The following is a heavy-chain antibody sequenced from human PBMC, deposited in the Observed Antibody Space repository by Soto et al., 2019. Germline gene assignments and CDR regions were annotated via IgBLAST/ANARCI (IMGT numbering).Heavy chain of an antibody. CDR3: AKDVIDVKSNFLH. V-gene: IGHV3-23*01. CDR1: GFTFSTYA. CDR2: ISGSGGGT. J-gene: IGHJ1*01. Sequence: HPGGSLRLSCAASGFTFSTYAMSWVRQAPGKGLEWVSAISGSGGGTYYADSVKGRFTISRDNSKNTLYLQMNSLRAEDTAVYYCAKDVIDVKSNFLHWGLGTLVTVSS.